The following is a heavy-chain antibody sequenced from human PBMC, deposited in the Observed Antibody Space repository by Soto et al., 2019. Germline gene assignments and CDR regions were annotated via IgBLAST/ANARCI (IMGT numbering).Heavy chain of an antibody. CDR1: GGSISGGDYY. J-gene: IGHJ6*02. D-gene: IGHD6-6*01. V-gene: IGHV4-30-4*01. CDR2: IYYSGST. Sequence: SETLSLTCTVSGGSISGGDYYWSWIRQPPGKGLGWIGYIYYSGSTYYNPSLKSRVTISVDTSKNQFSLKLSSVTAADTAVYYCASGPIAARLGYYYYGMDVWGQGTTVTVSS. CDR3: ASGPIAARLGYYYYGMDV.